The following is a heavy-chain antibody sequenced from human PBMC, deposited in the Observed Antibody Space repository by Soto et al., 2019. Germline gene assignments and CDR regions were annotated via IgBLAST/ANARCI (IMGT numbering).Heavy chain of an antibody. CDR3: ARGSNWNYRY. CDR1: GGSISNSGYS. V-gene: IGHV4-30-2*01. Sequence: PSETLSLTCAVSGGSISNSGYSWTWIRQPPGKGLEWIGYIYLGGTTYYNPSLKSRVTISADKSKNQFSLNLTSVTAADTAVYYCARGSNWNYRYWGQGSLVTVSS. D-gene: IGHD1-7*01. J-gene: IGHJ4*02. CDR2: IYLGGTT.